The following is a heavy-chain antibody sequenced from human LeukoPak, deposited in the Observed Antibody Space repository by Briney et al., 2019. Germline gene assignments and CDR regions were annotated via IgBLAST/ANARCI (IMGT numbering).Heavy chain of an antibody. J-gene: IGHJ4*02. V-gene: IGHV4-30-2*01. D-gene: IGHD3-22*01. CDR1: GGSISSGGYS. Sequence: SETLSLTCAVSGGSISSGGYSWSWIRQPPGKGLEWIGYIYHSGSTNYNPSLKSRVTISVDTSKNQFSLKLSSVTAADTAVYYCARDRNYYDSSGYYFANWGQGTLVTVSS. CDR3: ARDRNYYDSSGYYFAN. CDR2: IYHSGST.